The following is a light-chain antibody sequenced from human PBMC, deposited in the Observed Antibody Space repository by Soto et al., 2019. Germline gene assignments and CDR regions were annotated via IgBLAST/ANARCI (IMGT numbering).Light chain of an antibody. CDR1: SSDVGAYNS. CDR3: NAYAGSTGLV. J-gene: IGLJ3*02. CDR2: EVN. Sequence: QSVLTQPPSASGSPGQSVTISCTGTSSDVGAYNSVSWFQHHPGKAPKLIIYEVNKRPSGVPDRFSGSKSGNTASLTVSGLQAEDEADYFCNAYAGSTGLVFGEGTKLTVL. V-gene: IGLV2-8*01.